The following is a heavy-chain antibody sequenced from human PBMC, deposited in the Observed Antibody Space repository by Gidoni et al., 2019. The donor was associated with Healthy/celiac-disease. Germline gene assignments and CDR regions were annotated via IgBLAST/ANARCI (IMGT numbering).Heavy chain of an antibody. D-gene: IGHD2-2*01. Sequence: QVQLVQSGAEVKKPGASVKVSCKASGYTFTGYYMHWVRQAPGQGLEWMGWINPNSGGTNYAQKFQGWVTMTRDTSISTAYMELSRLRSDDTAVYYCARAGGDIVVVPAAMPASYYYYGMDVWGQGTTVTVSS. CDR2: INPNSGGT. J-gene: IGHJ6*02. V-gene: IGHV1-2*04. CDR3: ARAGGDIVVVPAAMPASYYYYGMDV. CDR1: GYTFTGYY.